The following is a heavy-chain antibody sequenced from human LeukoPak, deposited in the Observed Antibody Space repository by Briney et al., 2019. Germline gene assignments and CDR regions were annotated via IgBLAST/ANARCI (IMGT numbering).Heavy chain of an antibody. Sequence: GGSLRLSCAASGFTFISYAMDWVRQAPGKGLEYVSGISSNGGSTYYASSVKGRFTISRDNSKTTLDLQMGSLRAEDMAVYYCVRRRGYSYDYWGQGTLVSVSS. D-gene: IGHD5-18*01. CDR2: ISSNGGST. J-gene: IGHJ4*02. CDR1: GFTFISYA. V-gene: IGHV3-64*01. CDR3: VRRRGYSYDY.